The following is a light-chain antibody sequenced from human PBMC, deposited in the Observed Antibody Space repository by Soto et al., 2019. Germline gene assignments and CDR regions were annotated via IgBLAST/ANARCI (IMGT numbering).Light chain of an antibody. CDR1: QSVSSSY. CDR2: GAS. CDR3: QQYGSSPRIT. Sequence: EIVLTQSPGTVSLSPGERASLSCRAIQSVSSSYLAWYQQKPGQAPRLLIYGASSRATGIPDRFSGSGSGTDFTLTISRLEPEDFAVYYCQQYGSSPRITFGQRTRLEIK. J-gene: IGKJ5*01. V-gene: IGKV3-20*01.